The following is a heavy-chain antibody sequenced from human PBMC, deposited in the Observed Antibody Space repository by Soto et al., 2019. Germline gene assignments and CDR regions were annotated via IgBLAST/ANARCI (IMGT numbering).Heavy chain of an antibody. CDR1: GYTFTSYG. CDR3: ARAPWRDSSSWSNDHNWFDP. J-gene: IGHJ5*02. CDR2: ISAYNGNT. D-gene: IGHD6-13*01. Sequence: GASVKVSCKASGYTFTSYGISWVRQAPGQGLEWMGWISAYNGNTNYAQKLQGRVTMTTDTSTSTAYMELRSLRSDDTAVYYCARAPWRDSSSWSNDHNWFDPWGQGTLVTVSS. V-gene: IGHV1-18*01.